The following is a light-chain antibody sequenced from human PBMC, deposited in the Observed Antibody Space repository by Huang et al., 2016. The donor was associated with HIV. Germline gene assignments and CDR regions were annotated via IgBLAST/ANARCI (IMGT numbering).Light chain of an antibody. V-gene: IGKV1-33*01. CDR1: QDISKY. CDR3: EQYDNLYT. CDR2: GAS. J-gene: IGKJ2*01. Sequence: DIQMTQSPSSLSASVGDKVTITCQWTQDISKYLNWYQQKPGKAPKLLIYGASNLETGILSRFSGSGSGTDFTFTISSLQPKDIAAYYYEQYDNLYTFGPGTKLEIK.